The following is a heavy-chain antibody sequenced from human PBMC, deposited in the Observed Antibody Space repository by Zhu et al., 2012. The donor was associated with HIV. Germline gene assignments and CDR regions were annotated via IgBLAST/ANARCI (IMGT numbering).Heavy chain of an antibody. Sequence: QVQLQESGPGLVKPSETLSLTCTVSGGSISSSSYYWGWIRQPPGKGLEWIGSIYYSGSTYYNPSLKSRVTISVDTSKNQFSLKLSSVTAADTAVYYCARHGLRYYDSSGYYDYWGQGNPGHRLL. CDR3: ARHGLRYYDSSGYYDY. J-gene: IGHJ4*02. V-gene: IGHV4-39*01. CDR2: IYYSGST. CDR1: GGSISSSSYY. D-gene: IGHD3-22*01.